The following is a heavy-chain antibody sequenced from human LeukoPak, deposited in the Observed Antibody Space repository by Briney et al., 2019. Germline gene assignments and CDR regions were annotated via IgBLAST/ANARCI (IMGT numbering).Heavy chain of an antibody. CDR2: SSSSSSYK. Sequence: GGSLRLSCSASGFAFSSYSMSWVRQAPGRGLEWVSSSSSSSSYKYYADSVKGRFTISRDNAKNSLYLQMNSLRAEDTAVYYCAKEGIGHYFDYWGQGTLVTVSS. CDR3: AKEGIGHYFDY. D-gene: IGHD2-15*01. V-gene: IGHV3-21*01. CDR1: GFAFSSYS. J-gene: IGHJ4*02.